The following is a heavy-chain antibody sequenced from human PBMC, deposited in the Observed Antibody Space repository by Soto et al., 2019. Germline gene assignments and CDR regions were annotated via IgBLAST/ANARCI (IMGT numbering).Heavy chain of an antibody. CDR2: IYWDDDK. CDR1: GFSLSTSGVG. CDR3: AHRGGNYNDSSGYYHFDS. J-gene: IGHJ4*02. Sequence: QITLKESGPTLVKPTQTLTLTCTFSGFSLSTSGVGVGWIRQPPGKALEWLALIYWDDDKRYSPSLKSRLTIPKDTPKTQVVLTMPNMAPVDPPTYSWAHRGGNYNDSSGYYHFDSWGQEPRVTVSS. D-gene: IGHD3-22*01. V-gene: IGHV2-5*02.